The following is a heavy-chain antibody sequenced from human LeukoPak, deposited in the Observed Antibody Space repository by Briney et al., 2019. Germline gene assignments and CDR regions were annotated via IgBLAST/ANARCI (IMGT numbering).Heavy chain of an antibody. D-gene: IGHD4-23*01. V-gene: IGHV4-39*01. J-gene: IGHJ4*02. CDR3: ASEASVVTRLINY. CDR2: IYYNGST. Sequence: KPSETLSLTCTVSGGSISSSSYYWGWIRQPPGKGLEWIGSIYYNGSTYYNPSLKSRVTISVDTSKNQFSLKLSSVTAADTAVYYCASEASVVTRLINYWGQGTLVTVSS. CDR1: GGSISSSSYY.